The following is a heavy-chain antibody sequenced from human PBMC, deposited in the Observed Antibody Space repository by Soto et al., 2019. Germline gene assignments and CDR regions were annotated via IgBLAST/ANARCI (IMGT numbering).Heavy chain of an antibody. Sequence: QLQLHVCGTRLVKPSQTLSLTCAVSGGSISSGGYSWSWIRQPPGRGLEWIRYIYHSGSTYYNPSLKSRVTTSVDRSKNQFYLKLSSVTAADTAVYYCARSSGWYGEFGYWGQGTLVTVSS. V-gene: IGHV4-30-2*01. CDR2: IYHSGST. J-gene: IGHJ4*02. CDR3: ARSSGWYGEFGY. CDR1: GGSISSGGYS. D-gene: IGHD6-19*01.